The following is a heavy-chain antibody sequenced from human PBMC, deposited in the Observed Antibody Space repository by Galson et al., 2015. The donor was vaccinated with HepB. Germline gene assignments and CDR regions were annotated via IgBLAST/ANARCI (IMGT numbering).Heavy chain of an antibody. J-gene: IGHJ4*02. CDR2: IKSKTDGGTT. CDR1: GFTFSNAW. D-gene: IGHD6-19*01. CDR3: TTDPPSSGWYVGGL. V-gene: IGHV3-15*07. Sequence: SLRLSCAASGFTFSNAWMNWVRQAPGKGLEWVGRIKSKTDGGTTDYAAPVKGRFTISRDDSKNTLYLQMNSLKTKDTAVYYCTTDPPSSGWYVGGLWGQGTLVTVSS.